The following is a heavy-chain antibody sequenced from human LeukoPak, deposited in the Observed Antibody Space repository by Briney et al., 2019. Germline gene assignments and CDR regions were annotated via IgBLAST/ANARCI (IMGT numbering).Heavy chain of an antibody. CDR3: ARSSLSSSFDY. J-gene: IGHJ4*02. D-gene: IGHD6-13*01. V-gene: IGHV4-34*01. CDR1: GGSFSGYY. CDR2: INHSGST. Sequence: PSETLSLTCAVYGGSFSGYYWSWIRQPPGKGLEWIGEINHSGSTNYNPSLKSRVTISVATSKNQFSLKLSSVTAADTAVYYCARSSLSSSFDYWGQGTLVTVSS.